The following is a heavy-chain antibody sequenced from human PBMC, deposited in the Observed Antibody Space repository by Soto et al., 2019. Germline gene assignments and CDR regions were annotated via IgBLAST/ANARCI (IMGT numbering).Heavy chain of an antibody. CDR2: IYYSGST. J-gene: IGHJ1*01. CDR1: GGSISSSSYY. V-gene: IGHV4-39*01. CDR3: ARHLHSSGWSGYFQH. Sequence: QLQLQESGPGLVKPSEILSLTCTVSGGSISSSSYYWGWIRQPPGKGLEWIGSIYYSGSTYYNPSLKSRVTISVDTSKNQFSLKLSSVTAADTAVYYCARHLHSSGWSGYFQHWGQGTLVTVSS. D-gene: IGHD6-19*01.